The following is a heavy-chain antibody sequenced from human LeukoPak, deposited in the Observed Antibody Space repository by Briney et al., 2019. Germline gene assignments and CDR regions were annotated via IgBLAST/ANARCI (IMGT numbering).Heavy chain of an antibody. CDR1: GFTFSDHY. CDR2: IWHDGSKT. J-gene: IGHJ4*02. V-gene: IGHV3-33*08. D-gene: IGHD1-26*01. Sequence: GGSLRLSCAASGFTFSDHYMDWVRQAPGKGLDWVAVIWHDGSKTYYADSVKGRFTISRDNSKNTLYLQMNSLRAEDTAVFYCVRGSPNSGSQYGYWGQGTLVTVSS. CDR3: VRGSPNSGSQYGY.